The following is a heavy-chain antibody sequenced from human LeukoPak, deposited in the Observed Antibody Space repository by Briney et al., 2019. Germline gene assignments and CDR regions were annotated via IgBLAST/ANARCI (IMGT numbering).Heavy chain of an antibody. CDR2: ISWNSGSI. J-gene: IGHJ4*02. CDR1: GFTFDDYA. D-gene: IGHD6-19*01. Sequence: GGSLRLSCAASGFTFDDYAMHWVRQAPGKGLEWVSGISWNSGSIGYADSVKGRFTISRDNAKNSLYLQMNSLRAEDTALYYCAKDSGGQWLVRGAFDYWGQGTLVTVSS. V-gene: IGHV3-9*01. CDR3: AKDSGGQWLVRGAFDY.